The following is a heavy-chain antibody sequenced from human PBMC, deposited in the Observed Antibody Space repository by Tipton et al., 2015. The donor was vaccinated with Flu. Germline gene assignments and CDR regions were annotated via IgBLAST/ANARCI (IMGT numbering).Heavy chain of an antibody. Sequence: TLSLTCSVSGDSVGSDYYWGWIRQPPGKGLEWIGRIYTSGSTNYNPSLKSRVTISLDTSKKQFSLKLTSVTAADTAVYYCARDYGDLNWFDPWGQGTLVTVSS. CDR1: GDSVGSDYY. CDR2: IYTSGST. J-gene: IGHJ5*02. D-gene: IGHD3-10*01. CDR3: ARDYGDLNWFDP. V-gene: IGHV4-38-2*02.